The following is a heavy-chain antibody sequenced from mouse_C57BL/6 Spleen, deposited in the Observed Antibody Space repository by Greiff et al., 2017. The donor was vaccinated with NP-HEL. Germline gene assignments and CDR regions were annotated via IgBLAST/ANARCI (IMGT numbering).Heavy chain of an antibody. J-gene: IGHJ4*01. CDR3: ASNYGSSYYAMDY. V-gene: IGHV1-76*01. Sequence: VQLQESGAELVRPGASVKLSCKASGYTFTDYYINWVKQRPGQGLEWIARIYPGSGNTYYNEKFKGKATLTAEKSSSTAYMQLSSLTSEDSAVYFCASNYGSSYYAMDYWGQGTSVTVSS. CDR1: GYTFTDYY. D-gene: IGHD1-1*01. CDR2: IYPGSGNT.